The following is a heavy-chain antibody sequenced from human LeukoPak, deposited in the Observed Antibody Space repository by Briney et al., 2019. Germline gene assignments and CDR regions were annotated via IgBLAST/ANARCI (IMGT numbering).Heavy chain of an antibody. CDR1: GGSISSYY. D-gene: IGHD3-9*01. J-gene: IGHJ3*02. CDR2: IYTSGST. CDR3: ARGPQPRYFDWIIGAFDI. V-gene: IGHV4-4*07. Sequence: PSETLSLTCTVSGGSISSYYWSWIRQPAGKGLEWIGRIYTSGSTNYNPSLKSRVTMSVDTSKNQFSLKLSSVTAADTAVYYCARGPQPRYFDWIIGAFDIWGQGTMVTVSS.